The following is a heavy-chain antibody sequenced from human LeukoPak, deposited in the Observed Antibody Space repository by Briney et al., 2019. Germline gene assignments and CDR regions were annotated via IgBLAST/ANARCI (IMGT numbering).Heavy chain of an antibody. CDR2: IYTSGST. D-gene: IGHD3-3*01. V-gene: IGHV4-61*02. Sequence: PSQTLSLTCTVSGGSISSGSYYWSWIRQPSGKGLEWIGRIYTSGSTNYNPSLKSRVTISVDTSKNQFSLKLSSVTAADTAVYHCAGGGMEWLSLYYFDYWGQGTLVTVSS. CDR3: AGGGMEWLSLYYFDY. J-gene: IGHJ4*02. CDR1: GGSISSGSYY.